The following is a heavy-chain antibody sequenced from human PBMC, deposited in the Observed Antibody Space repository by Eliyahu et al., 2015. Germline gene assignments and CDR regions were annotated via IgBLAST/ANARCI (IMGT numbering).Heavy chain of an antibody. D-gene: IGHD6-13*01. J-gene: IGHJ6*02. CDR2: FDPEDGET. V-gene: IGHV1-24*01. Sequence: QVQLVQSGAEVKKPGASVKVSCKVSGXTLPELSMHWVRQAPGKGLEWMGGFDPEDGETIYAQKFQGRVTMTEDTSTDTAYMELSSLRSEDTAVYYCATAAAETENYYYYGMDVWGQGTTVTVSS. CDR3: ATAAAETENYYYYGMDV. CDR1: GXTLPELS.